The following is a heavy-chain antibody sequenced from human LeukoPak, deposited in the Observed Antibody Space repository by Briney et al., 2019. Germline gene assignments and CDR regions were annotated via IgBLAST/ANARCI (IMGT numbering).Heavy chain of an antibody. CDR2: IIPILGIA. D-gene: IGHD4-23*01. J-gene: IGHJ4*02. Sequence: SVKVSCKASGGTFSSYAISWVRQAPGQGLEWMGRIIPILGIANYAQKFQGRVTITADKSTSTAYVELSSLRSEDTAVYYCARSHLRGYGGNPAHFDYWGQGTLVTVSS. V-gene: IGHV1-69*04. CDR1: GGTFSSYA. CDR3: ARSHLRGYGGNPAHFDY.